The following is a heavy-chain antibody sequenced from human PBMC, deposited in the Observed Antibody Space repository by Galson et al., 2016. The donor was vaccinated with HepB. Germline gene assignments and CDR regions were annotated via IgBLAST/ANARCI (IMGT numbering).Heavy chain of an antibody. CDR3: AKRVSSSKYFDY. J-gene: IGHJ4*02. CDR1: GFTFKNYA. D-gene: IGHD2-2*01. CDR2: VSGSGDNT. V-gene: IGHV3-23*01. Sequence: SLRLSCAASGFTFKNYAMNWVRQAPGKGLEWVSVVSGSGDNTYYADSVKGRFTVSRDNLKNTLYLQMNSLRADDTAVYYCAKRVSSSKYFDYWGQGTLVTVSS.